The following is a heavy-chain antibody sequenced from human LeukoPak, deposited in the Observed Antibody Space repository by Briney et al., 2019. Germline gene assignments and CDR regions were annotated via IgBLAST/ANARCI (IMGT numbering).Heavy chain of an antibody. Sequence: GGSLRLSCAASGFTLSSFRMSGVRQAPGKELEWVSRIIDSGVTRYADSVKGRFTSSRDNPKNTLYLHMNSLSAEDTAVYYCAKGASMYVTGPDFWGPGTLVTVSS. CDR1: GFTLSSFR. V-gene: IGHV3-23*01. CDR3: AKGASMYVTGPDF. CDR2: IIDSGVT. J-gene: IGHJ4*02. D-gene: IGHD3-9*01.